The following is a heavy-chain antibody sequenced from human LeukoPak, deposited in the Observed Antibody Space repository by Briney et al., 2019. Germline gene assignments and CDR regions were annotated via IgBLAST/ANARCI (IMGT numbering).Heavy chain of an antibody. D-gene: IGHD3-10*01. CDR2: ISAYNGNT. CDR3: ARHIWFGENNWFDP. V-gene: IGHV1-18*01. CDR1: GFTFTSYG. Sequence: GGSLRLSCAASGFTFTSYGISWVRQAPGQGLEWMGWISAYNGNTNYAQKLQGRVTMTTDTSTSTAYMELRSLRSDDTAVYYCARHIWFGENNWFDPWGQGTLVTVSS. J-gene: IGHJ5*02.